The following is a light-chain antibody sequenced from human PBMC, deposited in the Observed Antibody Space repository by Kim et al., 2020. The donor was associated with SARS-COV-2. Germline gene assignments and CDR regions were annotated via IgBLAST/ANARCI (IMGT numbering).Light chain of an antibody. CDR3: NSRDSNDNVV. J-gene: IGLJ2*01. CDR2: GKN. V-gene: IGLV3-19*01. CDR1: SLRTYY. Sequence: ALGQTVRITCQGDSLRTYYATCYQQRPGQPPILVIYGKNNRPSGIPDRFSGSSSGNTASLTITGTQAGDEAYYYCNSRDSNDNVVFGGGTQLTVL.